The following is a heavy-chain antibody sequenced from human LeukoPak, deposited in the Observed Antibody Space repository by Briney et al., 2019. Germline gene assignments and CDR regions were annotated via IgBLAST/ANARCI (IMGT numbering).Heavy chain of an antibody. D-gene: IGHD1-26*01. CDR3: ARDLIVGPTNAFDP. CDR2: ISSGRSYM. J-gene: IGHJ5*02. Sequence: PGGSLRLSCASSGFTFSSYNMNWVRQAPAKGLEGVSAISSGRSYMSYGDSVKGRFTISRDNAKNSLYLKMTSLRAEDTAVYYCARDLIVGPTNAFDPWGQGTLVTVSS. V-gene: IGHV3-21*01. CDR1: GFTFSSYN.